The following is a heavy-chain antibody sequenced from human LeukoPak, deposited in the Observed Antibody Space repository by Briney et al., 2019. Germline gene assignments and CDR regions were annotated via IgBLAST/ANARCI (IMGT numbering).Heavy chain of an antibody. Sequence: GGSLRLSCAASGFTFTSYAMSWVRQALGKGLEWVSSIVGSGGTTYYADSVKGRFTVSGDNSKNTLYLQVNSLRPEDTAVYYCAKGSNTWGYYFDYWGQGTLVTVSS. CDR3: AKGSNTWGYYFDY. D-gene: IGHD6-13*01. J-gene: IGHJ4*02. CDR1: GFTFTSYA. V-gene: IGHV3-23*01. CDR2: IVGSGGTT.